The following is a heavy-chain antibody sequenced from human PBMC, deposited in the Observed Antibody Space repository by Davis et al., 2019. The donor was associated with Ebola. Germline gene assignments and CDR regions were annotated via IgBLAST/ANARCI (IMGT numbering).Heavy chain of an antibody. D-gene: IGHD1-26*01. CDR1: GYTFTSYG. CDR3: ANSFTAELRMTHGSYYGMDV. J-gene: IGHJ6*02. V-gene: IGHV1-18*01. CDR2: ISAYNGNT. Sequence: AASVKVSCKASGYTFTSYGISWVRQAPGQGLEWMGWISAYNGNTNYAQKLQGRVTMTRDTSISTAYMELSRLRSDDTAVYYCANSFTAELRMTHGSYYGMDVWGQGTTVTVSS.